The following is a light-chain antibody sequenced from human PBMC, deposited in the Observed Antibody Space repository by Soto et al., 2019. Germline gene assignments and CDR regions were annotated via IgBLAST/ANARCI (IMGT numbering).Light chain of an antibody. CDR1: QSVSSKY. CDR3: QQYGSSLFT. J-gene: IGKJ3*01. V-gene: IGKV3-20*01. CDR2: GTS. Sequence: VLTQSPGTLSLSPGERATLSCSASQSVSSKYLAWYQQKPGQAPRVLIYGTSIRASGVPERFSGGGSGTDFTLTITRLEPEDFEVYYCQQYGSSLFTFGPGTNVDIK.